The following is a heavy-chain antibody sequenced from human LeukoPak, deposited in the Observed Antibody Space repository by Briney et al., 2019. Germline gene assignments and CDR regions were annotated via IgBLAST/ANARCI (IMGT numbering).Heavy chain of an antibody. V-gene: IGHV4-34*01. Sequence: SETLSLTCAVYGGSFSGYYWSWIRQPPGKGLEWIGEINHSGSTNYNPSLKSRVTISVDTSKNQFSLKLSSVTAADTAVYYCARVIVVVVVAAPTLRRSWYLDLWGRGTLVTVSS. CDR2: INHSGST. CDR3: ARVIVVVVVAAPTLRRSWYLDL. CDR1: GGSFSGYY. D-gene: IGHD2-15*01. J-gene: IGHJ2*01.